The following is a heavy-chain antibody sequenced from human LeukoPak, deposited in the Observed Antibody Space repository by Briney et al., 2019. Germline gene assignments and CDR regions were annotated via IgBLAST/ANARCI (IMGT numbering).Heavy chain of an antibody. J-gene: IGHJ4*02. CDR1: GFTFSNYS. D-gene: IGHD6-13*01. Sequence: QPGGSLRLSCVVSGFTFSNYSMNWVRQAPGKGLEWVANIKQDGSEKYYVDSVRGRLTISRDNAKNSLYLQMNSLRAEDTAVYYCARERQPLGRPLFTDYWGQGTLVTVSS. V-gene: IGHV3-7*03. CDR2: IKQDGSEK. CDR3: ARERQPLGRPLFTDY.